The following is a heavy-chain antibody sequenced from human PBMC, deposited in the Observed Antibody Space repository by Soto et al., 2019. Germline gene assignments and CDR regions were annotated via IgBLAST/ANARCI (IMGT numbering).Heavy chain of an antibody. CDR2: IIPIFGTA. CDR3: ARSVIVDNWFDP. V-gene: IGHV1-69*13. J-gene: IGHJ5*02. Sequence: GASVKVSCKASGGTFSSYAINWVRQAPGQGLEWMGGIIPIFGTANYAQKFQGRVTITADESTSTAYMELSSLRSEDTAVYYCARSVIVDNWFDPWGQGTLVTVSS. D-gene: IGHD3-22*01. CDR1: GGTFSSYA.